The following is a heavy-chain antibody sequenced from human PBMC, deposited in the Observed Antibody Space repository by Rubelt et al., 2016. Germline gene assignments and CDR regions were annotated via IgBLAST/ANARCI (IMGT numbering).Heavy chain of an antibody. D-gene: IGHD3-10*01. J-gene: IGHJ4*02. CDR2: ISAYNGNP. Sequence: QVQLVQSGAEVKKPGASVKVSCKASGYTFTSYGISWVRQAPGQGLEWMGWISAYNGNPNYAVRLQGRVTRTTEASASAAYMGLRRLRADDTAVYYCARVGFYYEAGSYVDWGQGTLVSVSS. CDR1: GYTFTSYG. V-gene: IGHV1-18*01. CDR3: ARVGFYYEAGSYVD.